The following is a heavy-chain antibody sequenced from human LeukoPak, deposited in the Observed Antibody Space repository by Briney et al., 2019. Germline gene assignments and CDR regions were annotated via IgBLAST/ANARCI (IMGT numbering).Heavy chain of an antibody. CDR3: ARDRYGSVGFDY. CDR1: GFTFSSYG. Sequence: GGSLRLSCAASGFTFSSYGMSWVRQAPGKGLEWVSAISGSGSRTYYADSVKGRFTISRDNSKNTLYLQMNSLRAEDTAVYYCARDRYGSVGFDYWGQGTLVTVSS. J-gene: IGHJ4*02. V-gene: IGHV3-23*01. D-gene: IGHD3-10*01. CDR2: ISGSGSRT.